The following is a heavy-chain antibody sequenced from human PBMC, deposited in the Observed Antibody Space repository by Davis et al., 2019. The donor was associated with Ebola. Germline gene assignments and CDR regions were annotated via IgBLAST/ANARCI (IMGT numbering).Heavy chain of an antibody. J-gene: IGHJ5*02. Sequence: AASVKVSCKASGYTFTSYGISWVRQAPGQGLEGMGWMSAYNGNTNYEQKLQGRVTMTTDTSTSTAYMELRSLRSDDTAVYYCARVRLWGGKAAAGREWFDPWGQGTLVTVSS. CDR1: GYTFTSYG. CDR2: MSAYNGNT. CDR3: ARVRLWGGKAAAGREWFDP. V-gene: IGHV1-18*01. D-gene: IGHD6-13*01.